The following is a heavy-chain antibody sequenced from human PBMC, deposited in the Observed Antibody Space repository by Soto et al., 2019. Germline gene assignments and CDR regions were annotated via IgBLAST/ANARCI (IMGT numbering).Heavy chain of an antibody. Sequence: GASVKVSCKASGYTFTSYDINWVRQATGQGLEWMGGIIPIFGTANYAQKFQGRVTITADESTSTAYMELSSLRSEDTAVYYCAREIRGSGHDLWGQGTLVTVSS. CDR3: AREIRGSGHDL. J-gene: IGHJ4*02. CDR1: GYTFTSYD. CDR2: IIPIFGTA. V-gene: IGHV1-69*13. D-gene: IGHD5-12*01.